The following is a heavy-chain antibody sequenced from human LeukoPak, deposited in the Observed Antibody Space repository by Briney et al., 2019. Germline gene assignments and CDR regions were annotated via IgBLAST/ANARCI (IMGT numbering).Heavy chain of an antibody. CDR3: AGYYYGSGSYRLYYYYGMDV. Sequence: PSETLSLTCAVYGGSFSGYYWSWIRQPPGKGLEWIGEINHSGSTNYNPSLKSRVTISVDTSKNQFSLKLSSVTAADTAVYYCAGYYYGSGSYRLYYYYGMDVWGQGTTVTVSS. CDR1: GGSFSGYY. J-gene: IGHJ6*02. V-gene: IGHV4-34*01. D-gene: IGHD3-10*01. CDR2: INHSGST.